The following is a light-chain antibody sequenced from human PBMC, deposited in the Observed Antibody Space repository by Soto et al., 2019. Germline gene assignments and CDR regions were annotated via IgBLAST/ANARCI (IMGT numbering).Light chain of an antibody. J-gene: IGLJ1*01. CDR1: SSDIGGYNY. V-gene: IGLV2-11*01. CDR2: DVV. Sequence: QSVLTQPRSVSGSPGQSVTISCTGTSSDIGGYNYVSWYQQHPGKAPKLMIYDVVKRPSGVPDRFSGSKSGNTASLTIYGLQAEEEADYYCCSYAGSYTHVFGAGTKVTVL. CDR3: CSYAGSYTHV.